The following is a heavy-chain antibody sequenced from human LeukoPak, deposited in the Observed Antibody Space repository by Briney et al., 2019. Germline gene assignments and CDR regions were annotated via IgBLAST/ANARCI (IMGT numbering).Heavy chain of an antibody. D-gene: IGHD3-10*01. V-gene: IGHV3-7*01. Sequence: GGALRLFCAASGFPISSYWMSWVRQAPGKGLEWVANIKCDGSEKYYVDSVKGRFTISRDNAKHTLYLQMNSLRAEDTAVYYCARDWTYYYGSGRYYYGRSYYCYYWGQGTLVTVSS. J-gene: IGHJ4*02. CDR2: IKCDGSEK. CDR3: ARDWTYYYGSGRYYYGRSYYCYY. CDR1: GFPISSYW.